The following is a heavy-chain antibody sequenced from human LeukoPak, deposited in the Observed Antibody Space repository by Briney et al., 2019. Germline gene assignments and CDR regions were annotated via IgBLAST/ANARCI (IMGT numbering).Heavy chain of an antibody. D-gene: IGHD3-16*01. V-gene: IGHV4-59*01. CDR3: VKFGVDYDMGV. J-gene: IGHJ6*02. Sequence: SETLSLTCTLSVDSISVSYWSWVRQPPEQRLEWIGQIDYSRRADYSPSMKRRITISVDPSKNQMSLTLTSATAADTAIYYCVKFGVDYDMGVWGQGTTVTVSS. CDR1: VDSISVSY. CDR2: IDYSRRA.